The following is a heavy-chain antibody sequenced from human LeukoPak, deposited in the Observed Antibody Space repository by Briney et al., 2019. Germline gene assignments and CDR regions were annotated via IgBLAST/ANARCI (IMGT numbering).Heavy chain of an antibody. Sequence: PGGSLRLSCAASGFTFSTYWMHWVRQAPGKGLVWVSRIKSDGSTNYADSVKGRFTISRDNAKNSLFLQMNSLRPEDTAMYYCARDYVAGLSGAGPFEYWGQGTLVTVSS. D-gene: IGHD6-13*01. V-gene: IGHV3-74*01. CDR2: IKSDGST. J-gene: IGHJ4*02. CDR1: GFTFSTYW. CDR3: ARDYVAGLSGAGPFEY.